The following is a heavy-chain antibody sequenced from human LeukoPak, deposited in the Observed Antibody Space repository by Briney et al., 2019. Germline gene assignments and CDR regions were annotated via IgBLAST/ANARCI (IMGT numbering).Heavy chain of an antibody. CDR2: IYHSGST. CDR1: GGSFSGYY. V-gene: IGHV4-34*01. J-gene: IGHJ4*02. CDR3: ARVIVVVPAAWYFDY. Sequence: SESLSLSCAVYGGSFSGYYWSWIRQPPGKGLEWIGEIYHSGSTNYNPSLKSRVTISVDKSKNQFSLKLSSVTAADTAVYYCARVIVVVPAAWYFDYWGQGTLVTVSS. D-gene: IGHD2-2*01.